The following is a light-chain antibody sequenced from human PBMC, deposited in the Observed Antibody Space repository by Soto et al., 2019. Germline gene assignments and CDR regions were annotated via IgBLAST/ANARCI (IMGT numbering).Light chain of an antibody. Sequence: QSVLTQPPSVSGAPGQRVTISCTGSSSNIGAGYDVHWYQQLPGTAPKLLMYGNSNRPSGVPDRFSGSKSGTSASLAITGLQAEDDADYYCQSYDSSLSGLFGGGTKVTVL. J-gene: IGLJ2*01. CDR2: GNS. V-gene: IGLV1-40*01. CDR1: SSNIGAGYD. CDR3: QSYDSSLSGL.